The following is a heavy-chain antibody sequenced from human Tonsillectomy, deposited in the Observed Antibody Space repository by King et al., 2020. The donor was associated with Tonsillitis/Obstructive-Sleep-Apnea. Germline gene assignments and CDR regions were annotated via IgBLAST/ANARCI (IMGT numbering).Heavy chain of an antibody. V-gene: IGHV3-30*04. CDR2: ISFDASNK. J-gene: IGHJ5*02. Sequence: VQLVESGGGVVQPGRSLRLSCAASGFTFSSYAMHWVRQAPGKGLEWVAVISFDASNKYYADSVKGRFTISRDNSKNTLYLQMNSLRAEDTAVYYCARDRYYYESSGYFGSFDPWGQGTLATVSS. CDR1: GFTFSSYA. CDR3: ARDRYYYESSGYFGSFDP. D-gene: IGHD3-22*01.